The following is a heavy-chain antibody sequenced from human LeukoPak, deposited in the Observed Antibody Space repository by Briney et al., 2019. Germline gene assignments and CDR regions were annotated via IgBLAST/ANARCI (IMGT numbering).Heavy chain of an antibody. Sequence: ASVKVSCKASGYSFTTYYVHWVRQAPGQGLEWMGYMRPASGDSNFAQKFQDRVTMTRDTSISTAYLELSRLTSDGTAVYYCSTEDKYCTTTTCADYWGQGTLVTVSS. CDR1: GYSFTTYY. CDR2: MRPASGDS. J-gene: IGHJ4*02. D-gene: IGHD2-2*01. CDR3: STEDKYCTTTTCADY. V-gene: IGHV1-2*02.